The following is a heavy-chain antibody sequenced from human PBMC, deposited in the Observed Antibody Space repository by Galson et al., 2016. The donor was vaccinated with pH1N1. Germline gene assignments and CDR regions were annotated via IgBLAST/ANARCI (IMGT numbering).Heavy chain of an antibody. CDR3: ATFSSSSSWRSLDV. V-gene: IGHV1-69*13. Sequence: SVKVSCKASGATFNSYGIHWVRQAPGKGLEWMGDINPVFGTTNYAQRFQDRVTITAHDMELSGLRSADTAIYYCATFSSSSSWRSLDVWGQGTTVTVSS. D-gene: IGHD6-6*01. CDR2: INPVFGTT. CDR1: GATFNSYG. J-gene: IGHJ3*01.